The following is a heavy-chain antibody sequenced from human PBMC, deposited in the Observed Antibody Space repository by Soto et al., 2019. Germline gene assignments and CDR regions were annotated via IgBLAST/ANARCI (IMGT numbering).Heavy chain of an antibody. CDR1: GFTFSNFC. CDR3: ARDLKSYGSGSYYPPPYYFDY. Sequence: GGSLRLSCAASGFTFSNFCMHWVRQAPGKGPVWVSRINRDGTTITYADSVKGRFTISRDNAKNSLYLQMNSLRAEDTAVYYCARDLKSYGSGSYYPPPYYFDYWGQGTLVTVSS. CDR2: INRDGTTI. D-gene: IGHD3-10*01. V-gene: IGHV3-74*03. J-gene: IGHJ4*02.